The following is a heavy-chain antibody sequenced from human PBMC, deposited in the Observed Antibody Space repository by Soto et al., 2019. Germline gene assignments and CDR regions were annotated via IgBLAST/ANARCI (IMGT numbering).Heavy chain of an antibody. J-gene: IGHJ6*02. Sequence: RASVKVSCKASGGTFSSYSISWVRQSPVQGLEWMGGIIPIFGTANYAQKFQGRVTITADKSTSTAYMELISLRSEDTAVYYCAKTIAVAGTPLGSYGIDVGGQGTTVTVSS. D-gene: IGHD6-19*01. CDR1: GGTFSSYS. CDR2: IIPIFGTA. CDR3: AKTIAVAGTPLGSYGIDV. V-gene: IGHV1-69*06.